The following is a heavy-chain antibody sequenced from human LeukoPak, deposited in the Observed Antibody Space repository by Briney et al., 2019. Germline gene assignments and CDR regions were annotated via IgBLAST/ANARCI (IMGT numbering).Heavy chain of an antibody. J-gene: IGHJ3*02. CDR1: GGSISSSSYH. V-gene: IGHV4-39*01. Sequence: MASETLSLTCTVSGGSISSSSYHWGWIRQPPGKGLEWIGSIYYSGSTYYNPSLKSRVTISVDTSKNQFSLRLSSVTAADTAVYYCARRKGSTMIVVVPWDAFDIWGQGTMVTVSS. CDR3: ARRKGSTMIVVVPWDAFDI. D-gene: IGHD3-22*01. CDR2: IYYSGST.